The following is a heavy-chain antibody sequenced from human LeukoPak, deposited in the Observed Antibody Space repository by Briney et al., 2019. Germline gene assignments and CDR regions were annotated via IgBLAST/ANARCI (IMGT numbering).Heavy chain of an antibody. CDR3: ARIYANWFDP. CDR1: GFTFSSYN. CDR2: ISSSGSTI. J-gene: IGHJ5*02. V-gene: IGHV3-48*04. Sequence: GGSLRLSCAASGFTFSSYNMNWVRQAPGKGLEWVSYISSSGSTIYYADSVKGRFTISRDNAKNSLYLQMNSLRAEDTAVYYCARIYANWFDPWGQGTLVTVSS. D-gene: IGHD2-2*02.